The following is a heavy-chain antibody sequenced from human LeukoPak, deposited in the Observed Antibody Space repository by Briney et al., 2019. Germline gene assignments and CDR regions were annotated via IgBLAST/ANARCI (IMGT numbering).Heavy chain of an antibody. D-gene: IGHD3-10*01. J-gene: IGHJ4*02. V-gene: IGHV3-30*02. CDR2: IRYDGSNK. CDR1: GFTFSSYG. CDR3: AKDHYGSGSFDY. Sequence: PGGSLRLSCAVSGFTFSSYGMHWVRQAPGKGLEWVAFIRYDGSNKYYADSVKGRFTISRDNSKNTLYLQMNSLRAEDTAVYYCAKDHYGSGSFDYWGQGTLVTVSS.